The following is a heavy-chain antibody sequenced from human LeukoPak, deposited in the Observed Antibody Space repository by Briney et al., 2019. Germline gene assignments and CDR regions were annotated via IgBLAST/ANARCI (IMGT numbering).Heavy chain of an antibody. V-gene: IGHV4-34*01. Sequence: SETLSLTCAVYGGSLSGYYWSWIRQPPGKGLEWIGEISHSGSTNYNPSLKSRVTISVDTSKNQFSLKLSSVTAADTAVYYCARGGFEGYDYGDYWGQGTLVTVSS. CDR1: GGSLSGYY. CDR3: ARGGFEGYDYGDY. J-gene: IGHJ4*02. CDR2: ISHSGST. D-gene: IGHD3-10*01.